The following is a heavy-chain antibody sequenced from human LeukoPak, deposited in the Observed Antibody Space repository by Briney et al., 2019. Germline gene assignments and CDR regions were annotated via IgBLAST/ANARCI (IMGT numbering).Heavy chain of an antibody. CDR1: GFTFSTYS. J-gene: IGHJ4*02. CDR2: IYSGGTT. Sequence: GGSLRLSCAASGFTFSTYSMHWVRQAPGKGLEWVSIIYSGGTTYYYADSVKGRFTISRDNSKNTLYLHMNSLRAEDTAVYYCARDSSSHYYFDYWGQGTLVTVSS. D-gene: IGHD2-2*01. CDR3: ARDSSSHYYFDY. V-gene: IGHV3-53*01.